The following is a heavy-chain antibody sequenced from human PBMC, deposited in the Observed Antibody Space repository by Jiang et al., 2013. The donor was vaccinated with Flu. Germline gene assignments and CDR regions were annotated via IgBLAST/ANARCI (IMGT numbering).Heavy chain of an antibody. D-gene: IGHD2-8*01. Sequence: GAEVKKPGASVKVSCKASGYTFTSYDINWVRQATGQGLEWMGWMNPNSGNTGYAQKFQGRVTMTRNTSISTAYMELSSLRSEDTAVYYCARKGRYCSNGVCYLRSSRWYFDLWGRGTLVTVSS. V-gene: IGHV1-8*01. CDR2: MNPNSGNT. CDR1: GYTFTSYD. J-gene: IGHJ2*01. CDR3: ARKGRYCSNGVCYLRSSRWYFDL.